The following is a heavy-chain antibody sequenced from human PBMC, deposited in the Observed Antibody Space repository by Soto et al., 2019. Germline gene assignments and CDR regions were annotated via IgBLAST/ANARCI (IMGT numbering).Heavy chain of an antibody. CDR3: TTPKGYCTNGVCYLNYYYYMDV. CDR2: IKSKTDGGTT. CDR1: GFTFSNAW. J-gene: IGHJ6*03. V-gene: IGHV3-15*01. D-gene: IGHD2-8*01. Sequence: GGSLRLSCAASGFTFSNAWMSWVRQAPGKGLEWVGRIKSKTDGGTTDYAAPVKGRFTISRDDSKNTLYLQMNSLKTEDTAVYYCTTPKGYCTNGVCYLNYYYYMDVWGKGTTVTVAS.